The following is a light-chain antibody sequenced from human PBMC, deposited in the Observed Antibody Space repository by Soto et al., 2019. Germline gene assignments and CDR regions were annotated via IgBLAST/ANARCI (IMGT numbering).Light chain of an antibody. CDR3: MQALQTPYT. CDR2: LGS. J-gene: IGKJ2*01. CDR1: QSLVHRNGYNY. V-gene: IGKV2-28*01. Sequence: DIVMTQSPLSLPVTPGEPASISCRSSQSLVHRNGYNYLDWYLQKPGQSPQLLIYLGSNRASGVPDRFSGSGSGTDFTLKISRVEAEDVGVYYCMQALQTPYTFGQGTKLEIK.